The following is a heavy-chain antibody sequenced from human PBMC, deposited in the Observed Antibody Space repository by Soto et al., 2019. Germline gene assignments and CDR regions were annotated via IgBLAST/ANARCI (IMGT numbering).Heavy chain of an antibody. CDR2: ISAYNGNT. CDR1: GYTFTSYG. D-gene: IGHD3-22*01. J-gene: IGHJ4*02. Sequence: RASVKVSCKASGYTFTSYGISWLRQSPGQGLEWMGWISAYNGNTNYAQKLQGRVTMTTDTSTSTAYMELRSLRSDDTAVYYCARDGSPGYYYDSSGYPDYWGQGTLVTVSS. CDR3: ARDGSPGYYYDSSGYPDY. V-gene: IGHV1-18*04.